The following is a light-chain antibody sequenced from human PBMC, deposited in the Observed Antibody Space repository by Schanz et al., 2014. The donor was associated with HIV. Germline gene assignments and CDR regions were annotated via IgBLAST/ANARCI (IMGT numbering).Light chain of an antibody. V-gene: IGKV3-15*01. Sequence: EVVLTQSPATLYVSPGERATLSCRASQSVGSDLAWYQQRRGQAPRLLIYGASTRATGVPARFSGSGSGTYFTLTISSLQSEDFAVYYCQQYGSSFGPGTKVEIK. CDR2: GAS. CDR3: QQYGSS. J-gene: IGKJ3*01. CDR1: QSVGSD.